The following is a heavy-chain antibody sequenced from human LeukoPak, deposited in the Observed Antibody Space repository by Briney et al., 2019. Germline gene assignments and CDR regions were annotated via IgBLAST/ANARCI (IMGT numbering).Heavy chain of an antibody. CDR1: GYTLTGYY. D-gene: IGHD5-12*01. V-gene: IGHV1-2*02. J-gene: IGHJ4*02. CDR3: AKNPYEYYFDY. Sequence: ASVKVSCKASGYTLTGYYMHWLRQAPGQGLEWMGWINPNSGDTNYAQKFQGRVTMTRDTSISTAYMELSRLTSDDTAVYYCAKNPYEYYFDYWGQGTLVAVSS. CDR2: INPNSGDT.